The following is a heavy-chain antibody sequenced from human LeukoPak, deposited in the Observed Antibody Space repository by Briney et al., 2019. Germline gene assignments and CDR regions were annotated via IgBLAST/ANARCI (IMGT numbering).Heavy chain of an antibody. CDR3: ARIRGAGADYYYYYMDV. D-gene: IGHD3-3*01. CDR1: GGSISRSNW. Sequence: SETLSLACAVSGGSISRSNWWSWVRQPPGKGLEWIGEIYHSGSTNYNPSLKSRVTISVDKSKNQFSLKLSSVTAADTAVYYCARIRGAGADYYYYYMDVWGKGTTVTVSS. J-gene: IGHJ6*03. CDR2: IYHSGST. V-gene: IGHV4-4*02.